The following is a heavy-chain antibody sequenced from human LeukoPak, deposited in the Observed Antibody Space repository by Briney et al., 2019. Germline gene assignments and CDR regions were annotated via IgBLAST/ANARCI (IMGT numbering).Heavy chain of an antibody. J-gene: IGHJ4*02. D-gene: IGHD3-10*01. CDR3: ARDFGRYFFDY. Sequence: GRSLRLSCAASGFTFSSYNMNWVRQAPGKGLEWVSSITSSSSYIYYADSVKGRFTISRDNAKNSLYLQMNSLRAEDTAVYYCARDFGRYFFDYWGQGTLVTVSS. CDR2: ITSSSSYI. CDR1: GFTFSSYN. V-gene: IGHV3-21*01.